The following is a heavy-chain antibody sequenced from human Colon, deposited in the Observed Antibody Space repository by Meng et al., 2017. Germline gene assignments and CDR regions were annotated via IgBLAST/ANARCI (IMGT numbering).Heavy chain of an antibody. CDR2: IYDNGYT. CDR3: ARGYRGSTYFAY. V-gene: IGHV4-30-2*06. D-gene: IGHD3-16*01. CDR1: GDSVTTTLSS. Sequence: QLQLQESGSRLVKPSQTLSLTCAVSGDSVTTTLSSWSWIRQSPGKGLEWIGNIYDNGYTYYSPSLRSQVTISVDRSNNQFSLNLNSVTAADTAVYFCARGYRGSTYFAYWGQGILVTVSS. J-gene: IGHJ4*02.